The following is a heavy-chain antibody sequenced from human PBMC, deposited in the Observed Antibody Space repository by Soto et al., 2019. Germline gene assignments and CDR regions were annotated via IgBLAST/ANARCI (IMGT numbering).Heavy chain of an antibody. CDR3: AKAPETLRFLEWLPHYFDY. CDR2: ISGSGGST. V-gene: IGHV3-23*01. D-gene: IGHD3-3*01. CDR1: GFTFSSYA. Sequence: PGGSLRLSCAASGFTFSSYAMSWVRQAPGKGLEWVSAISGSGGSTYYADSVKGRFTISRDNSKNTLYLQMNSLRAEDTAVYYCAKAPETLRFLEWLPHYFDYWGQGTLVTVSS. J-gene: IGHJ4*02.